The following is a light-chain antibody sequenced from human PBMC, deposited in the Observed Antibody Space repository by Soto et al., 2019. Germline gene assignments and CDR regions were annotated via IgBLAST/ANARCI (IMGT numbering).Light chain of an antibody. CDR2: GAS. Sequence: EIVLTQSPGTLSLSPGERATLSCRASQSVSSFYLAWYQQKPGQAPRLLIYGASSRATGIPDRFSGSGSGTDFTRTISRLEPEDFAVYYCQQYGSSPFTCGGGTKVEIK. CDR3: QQYGSSPFT. CDR1: QSVSSFY. V-gene: IGKV3-20*01. J-gene: IGKJ4*01.